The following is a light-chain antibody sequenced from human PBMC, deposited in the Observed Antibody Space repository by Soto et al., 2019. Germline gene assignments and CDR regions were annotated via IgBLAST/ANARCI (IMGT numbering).Light chain of an antibody. CDR3: QRYGTSRGT. Sequence: EIVLTQSPGTLSLSPGERATLSCRASETVTNNRLAWYQQKPGQAPTLLIYGAFIRASGIPDRFSGSGSGTAFTLTIGALEPEGFAVYYCQRYGTSRGTFGQGTTLEIK. CDR1: ETVTNNR. J-gene: IGKJ2*01. CDR2: GAF. V-gene: IGKV3-20*01.